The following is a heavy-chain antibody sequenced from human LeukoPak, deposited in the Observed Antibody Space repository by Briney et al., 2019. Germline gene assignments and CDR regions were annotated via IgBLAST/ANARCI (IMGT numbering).Heavy chain of an antibody. D-gene: IGHD2-15*01. V-gene: IGHV3-49*03. CDR1: GFTFGDYA. Sequence: GGSLRLSCTASGFTFGDYAMSWFRQAPGKGLEWVGFIRSKAYGGTTEYAASVKGRFTISRDDSKSIAYLQMNSLKTGDTAVYYCTRDGLGYCSGGSCGSAEYFQHWGQGTLVTVSS. J-gene: IGHJ1*01. CDR3: TRDGLGYCSGGSCGSAEYFQH. CDR2: IRSKAYGGTT.